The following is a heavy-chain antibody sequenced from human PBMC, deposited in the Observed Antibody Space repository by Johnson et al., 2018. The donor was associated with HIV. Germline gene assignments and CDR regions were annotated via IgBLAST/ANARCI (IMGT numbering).Heavy chain of an antibody. Sequence: QVQLVESGGGVVQPGRSLRLSCAASGFTFSSYAMHWVRQAPGKGLEWVAVISYDGSNKYYADSVKGRFTISRDNSKNTLYLQMNSLRAEDTAVYYCARALVDEAFDIWGQGTMVTVSS. CDR1: GFTFSSYA. D-gene: IGHD1-26*01. CDR2: ISYDGSNK. J-gene: IGHJ3*02. V-gene: IGHV3-30-3*01. CDR3: ARALVDEAFDI.